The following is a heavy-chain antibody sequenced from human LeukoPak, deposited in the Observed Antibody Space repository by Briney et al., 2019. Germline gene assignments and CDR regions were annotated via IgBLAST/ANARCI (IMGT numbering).Heavy chain of an antibody. CDR1: GGSFSGYY. CDR3: ARGGLGGNPFDY. CDR2: INHSGST. V-gene: IGHV4-34*01. Sequence: PSETLSLTCAVYGGSFSGYYWSWIRQPPGKGLEWIGEINHSGSTNYNPSLKSRVTISVDTSKNQLSLKLSSVTAADTAVYYCARGGLGGNPFDYWGQGTLVTVSS. D-gene: IGHD2-15*01. J-gene: IGHJ4*02.